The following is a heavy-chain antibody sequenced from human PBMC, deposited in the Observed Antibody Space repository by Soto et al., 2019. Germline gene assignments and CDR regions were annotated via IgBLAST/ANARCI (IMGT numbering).Heavy chain of an antibody. CDR1: GYTFTSYG. D-gene: IGHD3-22*01. CDR2: ISAYNGNT. J-gene: IGHJ4*02. Sequence: ASVKVSFKASGYTFTSYGIRWVRQAPGQGLELMGWISAYNGNTNYAQKLQGRVTMTTDTSTSTAYMELRSLRSDDTAVYYCAREKYYYDSSGKNRFDYWGQGTLVTVYS. CDR3: AREKYYYDSSGKNRFDY. V-gene: IGHV1-18*01.